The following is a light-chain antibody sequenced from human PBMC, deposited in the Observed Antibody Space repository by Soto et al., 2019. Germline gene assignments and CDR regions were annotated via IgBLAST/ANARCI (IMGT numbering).Light chain of an antibody. CDR3: QQRSNWPPYT. CDR1: QSVSSY. Sequence: EIVLTQSPATLSLSPGERATLSCRASQSVSSYLAWYQQKPGQAPRLLIYDASNRATGIPARFSGSGSGTDCTPTISSLEPEDFAVYYGQQRSNWPPYTFGQGTKLEIK. V-gene: IGKV3-11*01. J-gene: IGKJ2*01. CDR2: DAS.